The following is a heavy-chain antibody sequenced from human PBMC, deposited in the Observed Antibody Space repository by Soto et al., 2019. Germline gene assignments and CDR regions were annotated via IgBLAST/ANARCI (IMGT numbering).Heavy chain of an antibody. Sequence: EVQLVESGGGLVKPGGSLRLSCAASGFTFSSYTMNWVRQAPGKGLEWVSSIRSSSSYTFYADSVKGRFTISRDNAKNSLYLQMDSLRGEDTAVYYCAREGGSYPWGIDVWGQGTTVTVSS. CDR3: AREGGSYPWGIDV. D-gene: IGHD1-26*01. CDR1: GFTFSSYT. CDR2: IRSSSSYT. J-gene: IGHJ6*02. V-gene: IGHV3-21*01.